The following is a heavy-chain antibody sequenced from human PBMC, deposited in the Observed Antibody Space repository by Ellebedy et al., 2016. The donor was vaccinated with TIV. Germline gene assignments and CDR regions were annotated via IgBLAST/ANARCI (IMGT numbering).Heavy chain of an antibody. J-gene: IGHJ4*02. CDR2: ISHDGSYK. D-gene: IGHD3-10*01. CDR1: GFTFSSHA. CDR3: AKDWGRYYGSGTYFDY. Sequence: GESLKISCAASGFTFSSHAMHWVRQAPAKGLEWVASISHDGSYKYYADSVKGRFTISRDNSKNTLYLQMNSLRAEDTAVYYCAKDWGRYYGSGTYFDYWGQGTLVTVSS. V-gene: IGHV3-30*19.